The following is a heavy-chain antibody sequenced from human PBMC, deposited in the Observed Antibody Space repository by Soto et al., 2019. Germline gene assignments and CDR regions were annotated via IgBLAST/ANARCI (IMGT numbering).Heavy chain of an antibody. J-gene: IGHJ6*02. Sequence: GGSLRLSCAASGFTFSSYAMSWVRQAPGKGLEWVLAISGSGGSTYYADSVKGRFTISRDNSKNTLYLQMNSLRAEDTAVYYCAKDGYSSSWYSNYYYGMDVWGQGTTVTVPS. CDR1: GFTFSSYA. CDR2: ISGSGGST. D-gene: IGHD6-13*01. V-gene: IGHV3-23*01. CDR3: AKDGYSSSWYSNYYYGMDV.